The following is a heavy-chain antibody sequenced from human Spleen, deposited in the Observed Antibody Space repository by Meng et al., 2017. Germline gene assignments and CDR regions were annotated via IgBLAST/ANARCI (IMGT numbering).Heavy chain of an antibody. CDR1: GGTFSDSP. CDR3: ARGHWFDP. V-gene: IGHV1-69*09. J-gene: IGHJ5*02. CDR2: ILPVLDTT. Sequence: QVQLVQSGAWVKRPGSSVKVSCRASGGTFSDSPITWVRQAPGHGLEWMGTILPVLDTTNYAQRFQGRVTITADYMELASLTSDDTAIYYCARGHWFDPWGQGTLVTVSS.